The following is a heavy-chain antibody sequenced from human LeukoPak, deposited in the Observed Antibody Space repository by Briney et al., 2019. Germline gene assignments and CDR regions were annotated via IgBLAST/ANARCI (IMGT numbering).Heavy chain of an antibody. V-gene: IGHV3-48*02. CDR2: ITSTSSTV. D-gene: IGHD5-24*01. J-gene: IGHJ4*02. CDR1: GFTFSSYS. Sequence: GGSLRLSCAVSGFTFSSYSMSWVRQAPGKGLEWVSYITSTSSTVYYADSVKGRFTVSRDNAKNSLYLQMNSLRDEDTAMFYCARVGDGYSVNYFDFWGQGTLVTVSS. CDR3: ARVGDGYSVNYFDF.